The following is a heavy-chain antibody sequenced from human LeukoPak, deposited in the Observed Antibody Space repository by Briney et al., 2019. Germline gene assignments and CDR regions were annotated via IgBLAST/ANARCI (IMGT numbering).Heavy chain of an antibody. J-gene: IGHJ4*02. Sequence: GGSLRLSCEASGFTFSSYAMHWVRQAPGKGLEYVSGISSNGDSTYHINSVRGRFTISRDNSKNTLYLQMNSLRAEDTAVYYCARVQHWNYAYFDYWGQGTLVTVSS. CDR3: ARVQHWNYAYFDY. D-gene: IGHD1-7*01. V-gene: IGHV3-64*01. CDR2: ISSNGDST. CDR1: GFTFSSYA.